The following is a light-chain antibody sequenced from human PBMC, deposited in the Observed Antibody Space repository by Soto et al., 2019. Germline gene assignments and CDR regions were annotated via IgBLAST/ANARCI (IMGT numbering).Light chain of an antibody. J-gene: IGKJ5*01. CDR3: QQRSNWTIT. CDR2: DAS. V-gene: IGKV3-11*01. Sequence: EILFTQSPATLSLSPGERATLTCRASQSVSRYLAWYQQKPGQAPRLLIYDASNRATGIPARFGSSGAGTACTRTISRLEPEDVTVYCCQQRSNWTITFGQGTRLDIK. CDR1: QSVSRY.